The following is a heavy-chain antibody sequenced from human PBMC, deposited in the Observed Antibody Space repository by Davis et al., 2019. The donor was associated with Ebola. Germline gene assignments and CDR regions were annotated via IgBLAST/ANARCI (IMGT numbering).Heavy chain of an antibody. V-gene: IGHV4-59*12. Sequence: MPGGSLRLSCAVYGGSFSGYYWSWIRQPPGKGLEWIGYIYYSGSTNYNPSLKSRVTISVDTSKNQFSLKLTSVTAADTAVYSCAGIAATGSYWGQGALVTVSS. CDR3: AGIAATGSY. CDR1: GGSFSGYY. CDR2: IYYSGST. J-gene: IGHJ4*02. D-gene: IGHD6-13*01.